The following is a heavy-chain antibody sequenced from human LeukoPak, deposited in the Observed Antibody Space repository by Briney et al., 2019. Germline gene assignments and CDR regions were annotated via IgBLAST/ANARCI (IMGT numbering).Heavy chain of an antibody. CDR1: GYTFTSYG. CDR3: ASNGKAVANYYYYMDV. D-gene: IGHD6-19*01. CDR2: ISAYNGYT. J-gene: IGHJ6*03. V-gene: IGHV1-18*01. Sequence: ASVKVSCKASGYTFTSYGISWVRQAPGQGLEWMGWISAYNGYTNYAQKLQGRVTMTTDTSTSTAYMELRSLRSDDTAVYYCASNGKAVANYYYYMDVWGKGTTVTVSS.